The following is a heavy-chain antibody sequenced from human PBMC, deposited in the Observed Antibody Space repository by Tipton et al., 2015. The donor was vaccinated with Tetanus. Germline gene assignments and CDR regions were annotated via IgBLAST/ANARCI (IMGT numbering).Heavy chain of an antibody. Sequence: SLRLSCAASGFTFDDYAMHWVRQAPGKGLERVSGISWNSGSIGYADSVKGRFTISRDNAKNSLYLQMNSLRAEDTALYYCAKDIERDYYDSSGYYVGYYYGMDVWGQGTTVTVSS. CDR3: AKDIERDYYDSSGYYVGYYYGMDV. CDR2: ISWNSGSI. J-gene: IGHJ6*02. CDR1: GFTFDDYA. V-gene: IGHV3-9*01. D-gene: IGHD3-22*01.